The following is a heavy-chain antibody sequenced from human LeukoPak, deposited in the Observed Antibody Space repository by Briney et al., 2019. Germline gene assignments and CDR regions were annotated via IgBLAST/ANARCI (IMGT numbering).Heavy chain of an antibody. Sequence: PGGSLRLSCAASGFTFSDYYMSWIRQAPGKGLEWVAVISYDGSNKYYADSVKGRFTISRDNSKNTLYLQMNSLRAEDTAVYYCARDLDDSSGYYYDYWGQGTLVTVSS. V-gene: IGHV3-30*03. D-gene: IGHD3-22*01. CDR3: ARDLDDSSGYYYDY. CDR2: ISYDGSNK. CDR1: GFTFSDYY. J-gene: IGHJ4*02.